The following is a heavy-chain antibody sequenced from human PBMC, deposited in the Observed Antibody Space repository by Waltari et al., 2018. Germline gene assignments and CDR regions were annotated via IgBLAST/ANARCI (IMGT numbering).Heavy chain of an antibody. CDR1: GGSFSSYF. J-gene: IGHJ4*02. CDR2: INHSGSP. D-gene: IGHD5-12*01. CDR3: AGGRRWLQLHY. Sequence: QVQLQQWGAGLLKTSETLSITSAVSGGSFSSYFWIWIRQSPGLGLEWIGEINHSGSPTYNPSLRSRVTILRDTSKNQVSLRLTSVNAMDTAVYFCAGGRRWLQLHYWGQGTLVTVSS. V-gene: IGHV4-34*01.